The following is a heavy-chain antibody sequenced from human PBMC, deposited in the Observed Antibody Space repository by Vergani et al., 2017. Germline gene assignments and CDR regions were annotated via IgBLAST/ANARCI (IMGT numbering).Heavy chain of an antibody. D-gene: IGHD2-15*01. CDR3: AREYRGGYYYYMDV. V-gene: IGHV3-21*01. Sequence: EVQLVESGGGLVKPGGSLRLSCAASGFTFSSYSMNWVRQAPGKGLEWVSSISSSSSYIYYADSLKGRFTISRDNAKNSLYLQMNSLRAEDTAVYYCAREYRGGYYYYMDVWGKGTTVTVSS. CDR1: GFTFSSYS. J-gene: IGHJ6*03. CDR2: ISSSSSYI.